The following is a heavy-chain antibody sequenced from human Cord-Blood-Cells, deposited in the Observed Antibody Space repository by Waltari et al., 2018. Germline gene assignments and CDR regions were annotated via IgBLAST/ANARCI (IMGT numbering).Heavy chain of an antibody. CDR2: CDPEDGET. CDR1: GYTLTELS. CDR3: ATGLRGYSSSSRVDY. J-gene: IGHJ4*02. D-gene: IGHD6-6*01. Sequence: QVQLVQSGAEVKKPGASVKVSCKVSGYTLTELSMHWVRQAPGKGLEWMGGCDPEDGETIYEQKFQGRVTMTEDTSTDTAYMELSSLRSEDTAVYYCATGLRGYSSSSRVDYWGQGTLVTVSS. V-gene: IGHV1-24*01.